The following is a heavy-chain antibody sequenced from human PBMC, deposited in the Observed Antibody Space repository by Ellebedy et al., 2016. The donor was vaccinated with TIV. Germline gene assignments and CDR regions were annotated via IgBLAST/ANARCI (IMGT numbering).Heavy chain of an antibody. CDR3: ASSPHYYGPGSYYSKYYFDY. J-gene: IGHJ4*02. CDR1: GYTFTDYY. V-gene: IGHV1-2*02. D-gene: IGHD3-10*01. Sequence: ASVKVSCKASGYTFTDYYMHWVRQAPGQGLEWMGWINPNSGGTNYAQKFQGRVTMTRDTSISTAYMELSRLRSDDTAVCYCASSPHYYGPGSYYSKYYFDYWGQGTLVTVSS. CDR2: INPNSGGT.